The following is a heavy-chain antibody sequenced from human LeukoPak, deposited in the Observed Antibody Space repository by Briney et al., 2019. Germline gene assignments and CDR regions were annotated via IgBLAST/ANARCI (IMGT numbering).Heavy chain of an antibody. CDR3: AKDGYCSSTSCYVEAYYYYGMDV. Sequence: GSLRLSCAASGFTFSSYWMSWVRQAPGKGLEWVANIKQDGSEKYYVDSVKGRFTISRDNAKNSLYLQMNSLRAEDTAVYYCAKDGYCSSTSCYVEAYYYYGMDVWGQGTTVTVSS. J-gene: IGHJ6*02. D-gene: IGHD2-2*03. V-gene: IGHV3-7*01. CDR2: IKQDGSEK. CDR1: GFTFSSYW.